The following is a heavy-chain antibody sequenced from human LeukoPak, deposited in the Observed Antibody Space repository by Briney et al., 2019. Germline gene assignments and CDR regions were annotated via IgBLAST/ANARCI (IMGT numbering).Heavy chain of an antibody. V-gene: IGHV4-4*07. D-gene: IGHD3-3*01. CDR1: GGPIRNSY. CDR3: ARIFGRDI. J-gene: IGHJ3*02. CDR2: IHGTLGST. Sequence: SETLSLTCTVSGGPIRNSYWSWVRHSAGTGMQWIGRIHGTLGSTNHNPSLKSRVVMSLDTSSNQFSLRLSAMSAADTATYYCARIFGRDIWGQGTLVTVSP.